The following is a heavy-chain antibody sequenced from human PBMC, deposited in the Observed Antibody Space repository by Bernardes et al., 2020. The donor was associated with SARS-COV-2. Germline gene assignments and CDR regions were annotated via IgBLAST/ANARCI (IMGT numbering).Heavy chain of an antibody. D-gene: IGHD3-9*01. Sequence: SETLSLTCAVYGGSFSGYYWSWIRQPPGKGLEWIGEINHRGSTNYNPSLKSRVTISVDTSKNQFSLKLSSVTAADTAVYYCARGGYDILTGYYWAHNWFDPWGQGTLVTVSS. CDR1: GGSFSGYY. CDR3: ARGGYDILTGYYWAHNWFDP. J-gene: IGHJ5*02. CDR2: INHRGST. V-gene: IGHV4-34*01.